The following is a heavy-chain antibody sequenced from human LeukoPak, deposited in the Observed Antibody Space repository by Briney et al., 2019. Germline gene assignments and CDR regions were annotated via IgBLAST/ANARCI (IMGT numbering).Heavy chain of an antibody. J-gene: IGHJ4*02. Sequence: TGGSLRLSCAASGFTFSRYAMSSVRQAPGKGREWVSANSGSGDSTYYADSVKGRFTISRDNPKNTLYLQMNSLRAEDTAVYYCVSRELYGDHDYWGQGTLVTVSS. CDR3: VSRELYGDHDY. CDR2: NSGSGDST. V-gene: IGHV3-23*01. D-gene: IGHD4-17*01. CDR1: GFTFSRYA.